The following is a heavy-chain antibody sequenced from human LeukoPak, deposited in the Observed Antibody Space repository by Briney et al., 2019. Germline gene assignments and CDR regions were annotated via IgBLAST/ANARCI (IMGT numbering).Heavy chain of an antibody. J-gene: IGHJ4*02. CDR2: IYYSGST. Sequence: SETLSLTCTVSGGSISSGGYYWNWIRPHPGKGLEWIGFIYYSGSTYHNPSLKSRVSISVDTSKTQFSLKLSSVTAADTAVYYCARARDIVVSSNIYYFDSWGQGTLVTVSS. CDR3: ARARDIVVSSNIYYFDS. D-gene: IGHD2-2*01. CDR1: GGSISSGGYY. V-gene: IGHV4-31*03.